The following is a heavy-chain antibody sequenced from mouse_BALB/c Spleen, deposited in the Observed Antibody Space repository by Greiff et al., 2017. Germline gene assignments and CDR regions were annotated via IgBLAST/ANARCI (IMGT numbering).Heavy chain of an antibody. Sequence: EVQVVESGGGLVQPGGSRKLSCAASGFTFSSFGMHWVRQAPEKGLEWVAYISSGSSTIYYADTVKGRFTISRDNPKNTLFLQMTSLRSEDTAMYYCARNDGSSFFDYWGQGTTLTVSS. D-gene: IGHD1-1*01. CDR2: ISSGSSTI. J-gene: IGHJ2*01. V-gene: IGHV5-17*02. CDR3: ARNDGSSFFDY. CDR1: GFTFSSFG.